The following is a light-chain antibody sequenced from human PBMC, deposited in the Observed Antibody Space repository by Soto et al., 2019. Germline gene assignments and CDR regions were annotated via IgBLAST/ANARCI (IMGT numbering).Light chain of an antibody. CDR3: QQRNSWPLT. CDR2: DAS. Sequence: EIVLTQSPATLSLSPGEIATLSCRASQSVSSNLAWYQQKPGQAPGLLIYDASNRATGIPARFSGSGSVTDFTLTISSLEPNDFAAYYGQQRNSWPLTFGGGTKVEIK. CDR1: QSVSSN. V-gene: IGKV3-11*01. J-gene: IGKJ4*01.